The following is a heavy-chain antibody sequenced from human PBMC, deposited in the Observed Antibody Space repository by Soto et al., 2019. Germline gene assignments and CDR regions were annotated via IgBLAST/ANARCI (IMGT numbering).Heavy chain of an antibody. V-gene: IGHV5-10-1*01. Sequence: GESLKISCKGSGYSFAGYWITWVRQKPGKGLEWMGRIDLSDSQTYYSPSFRGHVTISVTKSITTVFLQWSSLRASDTAMYYCARQIYDSDTGPNSQYCFDSWGQGTPVTASS. CDR3: ARQIYDSDTGPNSQYCFDS. CDR2: IDLSDSQT. D-gene: IGHD3-22*01. CDR1: GYSFAGYW. J-gene: IGHJ4*02.